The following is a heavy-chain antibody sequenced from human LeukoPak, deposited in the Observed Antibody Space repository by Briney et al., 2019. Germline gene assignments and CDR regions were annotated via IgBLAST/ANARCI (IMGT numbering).Heavy chain of an antibody. CDR1: GGSISSYY. CDR3: ASGIAAAGTVPPFDY. Sequence: SETLSLTCTVSGGSISSYYWSWIRQPPREGLEWIGYVYHGGSTNYNPSLKSRVTISVDTSENQFSLKLNSLTAADTAVYYCASGIAAAGTVPPFDYWGQGTLVTVSS. CDR2: VYHGGST. D-gene: IGHD6-13*01. V-gene: IGHV4-59*01. J-gene: IGHJ4*02.